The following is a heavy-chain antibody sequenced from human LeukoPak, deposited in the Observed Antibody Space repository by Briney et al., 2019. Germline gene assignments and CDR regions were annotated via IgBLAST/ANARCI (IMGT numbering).Heavy chain of an antibody. J-gene: IGHJ5*02. CDR1: GFTFSDSA. Sequence: GGSLRLSCVASGFTFSDSAIYWIRQSSGKGLEWIGHMDKETNLYATALAASVKGRFTVSRDDSKNTAYLHMNSLKTEDTALYYCTRDSGTYNGVDPWGQGTLVTVSS. CDR2: MDKETNLYAT. V-gene: IGHV3-73*01. D-gene: IGHD2-15*01. CDR3: TRDSGTYNGVDP.